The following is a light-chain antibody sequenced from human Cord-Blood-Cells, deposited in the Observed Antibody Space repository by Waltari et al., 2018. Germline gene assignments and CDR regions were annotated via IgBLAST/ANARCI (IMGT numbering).Light chain of an antibody. J-gene: IGLJ2*01. CDR1: SSQSSCA. Sequence: LLLTLSPSATASLASPLKLTCTLTSSQSSCASVWHQQQPEKGPRYLMKLNSDGSHSKGDGIPDRFSGSSSGAERYLTISSLQSEDDADYYCQTWGTGIVVCGGGTKLTVL. CDR2: LNSDGSH. CDR3: QTWGTGIVV. V-gene: IGLV4-69*01.